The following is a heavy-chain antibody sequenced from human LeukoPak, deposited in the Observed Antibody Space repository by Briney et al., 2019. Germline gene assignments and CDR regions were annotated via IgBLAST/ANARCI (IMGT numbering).Heavy chain of an antibody. CDR3: ARVNGDYRGPDAFDI. CDR1: GGSISSGGYS. Sequence: PSQTLSLTCAVSGGSISSGGYSWSWIRQPPGKGLEWIGYIYHSGSTYYNPSLKSRVTISVDRSKNQFSLKLSSVTAADTAVYYCARVNGDYRGPDAFDIWGQGTMVTVSS. V-gene: IGHV4-30-2*01. D-gene: IGHD4-17*01. J-gene: IGHJ3*02. CDR2: IYHSGST.